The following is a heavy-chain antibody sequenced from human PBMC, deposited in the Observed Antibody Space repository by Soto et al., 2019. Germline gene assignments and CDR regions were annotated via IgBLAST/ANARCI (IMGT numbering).Heavy chain of an antibody. CDR3: AKRPDCSTANCYSYYYYMDV. J-gene: IGHJ6*03. CDR1: GFTFRSHA. D-gene: IGHD2-2*01. Sequence: EVQMLESGGGLAQPGGSLRLSCAASGFTFRSHAMSWVRQAPGKGLEWVSVISGTGGTTYYADSVKGRFTTSRDNSKNTRYLQMDSLRVEDTAVYHCAKRPDCSTANCYSYYYYMDVWGKGTTVTVSS. CDR2: ISGTGGTT. V-gene: IGHV3-23*01.